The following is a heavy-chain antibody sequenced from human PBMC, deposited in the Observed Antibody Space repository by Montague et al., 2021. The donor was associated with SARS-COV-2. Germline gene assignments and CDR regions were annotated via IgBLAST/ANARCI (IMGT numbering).Heavy chain of an antibody. CDR3: ARDAEGIAARRSDALDI. D-gene: IGHD6-6*01. CDR1: GFTVSSTY. Sequence: SLRLSCAASGFTVSSTYMNWVRQAPGKGLEWVSVIYRGGSTYYADSVTGRFTISRDNSKNTLYLQMNSLRAEDTAVYYCARDAEGIAARRSDALDIWGQGTMVTVSS. CDR2: IYRGGST. V-gene: IGHV3-53*01. J-gene: IGHJ3*02.